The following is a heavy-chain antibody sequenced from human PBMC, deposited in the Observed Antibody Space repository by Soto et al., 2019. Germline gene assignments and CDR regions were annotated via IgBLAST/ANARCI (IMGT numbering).Heavy chain of an antibody. Sequence: QLVESGGGLVQPGGSLRLSCAASGFTFSSYWLHWVRQAPGEGLVWVSRLNPDGGRTNYADSVKGRFTSSRDNAKNTLYLQRDSLRAEDTAVYYCARVKVGSNDWVDPWGQGTLVTVSS. D-gene: IGHD3-16*01. J-gene: IGHJ5*02. V-gene: IGHV3-74*01. CDR1: GFTFSSYW. CDR3: ARVKVGSNDWVDP. CDR2: LNPDGGRT.